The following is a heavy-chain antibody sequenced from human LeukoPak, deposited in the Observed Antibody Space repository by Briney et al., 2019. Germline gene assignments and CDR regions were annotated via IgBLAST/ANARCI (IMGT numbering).Heavy chain of an antibody. Sequence: GGSLRLSCAASGFTFSSYSMNWVRQAPGKGLEWVSSISSSSSYIYYADSVKGRFTTSRDNAKNSLYLQMNSLRAEDTAVYYCARDAGEEPNAFDIWGQGTMVTVSS. CDR2: ISSSSSYI. V-gene: IGHV3-21*01. J-gene: IGHJ3*02. D-gene: IGHD3-10*01. CDR1: GFTFSSYS. CDR3: ARDAGEEPNAFDI.